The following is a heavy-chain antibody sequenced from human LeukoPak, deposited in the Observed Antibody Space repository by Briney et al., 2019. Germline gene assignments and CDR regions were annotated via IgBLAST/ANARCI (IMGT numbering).Heavy chain of an antibody. Sequence: GGSVRVSCKASGYTFRNYAMTWVRQAPGQGLEWMGWIPAYNGKTNYAQEFQGRVTMTTDTSTTTAYMELRNLKSDDTAVYDCARHGSGGTCSSFSFDPTGHGTLVTAS. CDR3: ARHGSGGTCSSFSFDP. D-gene: IGHD2-15*01. CDR2: IPAYNGKT. J-gene: IGHJ5*02. CDR1: GYTFRNYA. V-gene: IGHV1-18*01.